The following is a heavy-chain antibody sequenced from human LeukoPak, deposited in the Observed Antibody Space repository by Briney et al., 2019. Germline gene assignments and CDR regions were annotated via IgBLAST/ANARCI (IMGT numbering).Heavy chain of an antibody. D-gene: IGHD3-3*01. V-gene: IGHV4-34*01. Sequence: SETLSLTCAVYGGSFSGYYWSWIRQPPGKGLEWIGEINHSGSTNYNPSLKSRVTISVDTSKNQFSLKLSSVTAADTAVYYCARGPETYDFWSGYYYYMDVWGKGTTVTVSS. CDR3: ARGPETYDFWSGYYYYMDV. CDR1: GGSFSGYY. CDR2: INHSGST. J-gene: IGHJ6*03.